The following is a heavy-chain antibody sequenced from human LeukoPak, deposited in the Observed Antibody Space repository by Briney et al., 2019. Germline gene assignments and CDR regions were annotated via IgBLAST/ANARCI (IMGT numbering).Heavy chain of an antibody. Sequence: GESLKISCKGSGYSFTNCWIGWVRQMPGKGLEWMGIIYPNDSDTRYSPSFQGQVTISADKSISTAYLQWSSLKASDTAMYYCARMSGNYYGSYYFDYWGQGTLVTVSS. V-gene: IGHV5-51*01. CDR3: ARMSGNYYGSYYFDY. D-gene: IGHD1-26*01. CDR1: GYSFTNCW. CDR2: IYPNDSDT. J-gene: IGHJ4*02.